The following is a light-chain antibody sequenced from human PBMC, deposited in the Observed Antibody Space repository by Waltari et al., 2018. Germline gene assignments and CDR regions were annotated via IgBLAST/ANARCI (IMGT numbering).Light chain of an antibody. Sequence: VLLTQSPASLSVSPGDTVILPCRASQSVRTNLAWYQQKAGQAPRTLIYGASTRASGVPSRFSGSGSETDFTLIISSLQSEDAAVYFCQQYYVWPPITFGGGTKLEI. V-gene: IGKV3-15*01. CDR2: GAS. CDR3: QQYYVWPPIT. CDR1: QSVRTN. J-gene: IGKJ4*01.